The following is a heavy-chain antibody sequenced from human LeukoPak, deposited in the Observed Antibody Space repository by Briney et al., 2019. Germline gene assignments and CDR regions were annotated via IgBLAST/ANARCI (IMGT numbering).Heavy chain of an antibody. V-gene: IGHV4-59*08. CDR3: ASASHHYYLAV. Sequence: SEPLSLTCTLSGPSLINTYWTWLRQPPGRGLEWIGYDHYGGGTNFNPSLNSRVTISIDTTKNHVSLKLRSVTAADTAVYDCASASHHYYLAVWGKGTTVIVSS. CDR1: GPSLINTY. CDR2: DHYGGGT. J-gene: IGHJ6*03.